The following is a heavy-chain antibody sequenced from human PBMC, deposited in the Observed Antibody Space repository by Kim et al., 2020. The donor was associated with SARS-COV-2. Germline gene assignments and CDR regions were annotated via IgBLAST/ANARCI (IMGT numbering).Heavy chain of an antibody. CDR1: GFTFSSYA. V-gene: IGHV3-23*03. CDR3: ATDSSGWNYGGGY. J-gene: IGHJ4*02. D-gene: IGHD6-19*01. CDR2: IYSGGSST. Sequence: GGSLRLSCAASGFTFSSYAMSWVRQAPGKGLEWVSVIYSGGSSTYYADSVKGRFTISRDNSKNTLYLQMNSLRAEDTAVYYCATDSSGWNYGGGYWGQGTLVTVSS.